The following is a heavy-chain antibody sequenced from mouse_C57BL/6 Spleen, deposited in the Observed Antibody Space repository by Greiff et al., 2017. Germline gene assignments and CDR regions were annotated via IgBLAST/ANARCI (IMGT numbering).Heavy chain of an antibody. J-gene: IGHJ4*01. CDR3: TTGLGDAMDY. Sequence: VQLQQSGAELVRPGASVKLSCTASGFNIKDYYLHWVKQRPEQGLEWIGRIDPEDGDTEYAPKFQGKATMTADTSSNTASLQLSSLTSEDTAVYYCTTGLGDAMDYWGQGTSVTVSS. CDR2: IDPEDGDT. CDR1: GFNIKDYY. D-gene: IGHD3-3*01. V-gene: IGHV14-1*01.